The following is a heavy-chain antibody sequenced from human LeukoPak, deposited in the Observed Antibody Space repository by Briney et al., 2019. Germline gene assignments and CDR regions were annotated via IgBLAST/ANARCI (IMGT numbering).Heavy chain of an antibody. J-gene: IGHJ4*02. D-gene: IGHD3-22*01. CDR3: ARGGPSSGYSSPLYFFDY. CDR1: GYTFTSYY. V-gene: IGHV1-46*01. Sequence: ASVKVSCKASGYTFTSYYMHWVRQAPGQGLEWMGIINPSGGSTSYAQKFQGRVTMPRDTSTSTVYMELSSLRSEDTAVYYCARGGPSSGYSSPLYFFDYWGQGTLVTVSS. CDR2: INPSGGST.